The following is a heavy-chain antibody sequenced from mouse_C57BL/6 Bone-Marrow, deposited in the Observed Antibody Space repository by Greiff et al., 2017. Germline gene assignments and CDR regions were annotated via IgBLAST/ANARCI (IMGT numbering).Heavy chain of an antibody. CDR3: ARSAIKDY. CDR2: INPSSGYT. J-gene: IGHJ2*01. CDR1: GYTFTSYT. V-gene: IGHV1-4*01. Sequence: VKLQESGAELARPGASVKMSCKASGYTFTSYTMHWVKQRPGQGLEWIGYINPSSGYTKYNQKFKDKATLTADKSSSTAYMQLSSLTSEDSAVYYCARSAIKDYWGQGTTLTVSS. D-gene: IGHD1-2*01.